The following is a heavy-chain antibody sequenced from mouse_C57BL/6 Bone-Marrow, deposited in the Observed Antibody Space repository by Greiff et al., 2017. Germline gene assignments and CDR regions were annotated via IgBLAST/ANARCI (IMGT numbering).Heavy chain of an antibody. D-gene: IGHD4-1*01. CDR1: GYSITSGYY. V-gene: IGHV3-6*01. Sequence: EVKLQESGPGLVKPSQSLSLTCSVTGYSITSGYYWNWIRQFPGNKLEWMGYISYDGSNNYNPSLKNRISITRDTSKHQFFLKLNSVTTEDTATYYCARAEELGRDYYAMDYWGQGTSVTVSS. J-gene: IGHJ4*01. CDR2: ISYDGSN. CDR3: ARAEELGRDYYAMDY.